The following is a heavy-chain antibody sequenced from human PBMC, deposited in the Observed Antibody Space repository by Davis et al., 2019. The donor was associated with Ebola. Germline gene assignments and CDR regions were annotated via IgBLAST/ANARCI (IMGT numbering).Heavy chain of an antibody. Sequence: GGSLRLSCVASGLTFTEAWMSWVRQATGKGLEWVAFISTDGSNKYYADSVKGRFTISRDNAKNTIFLEMDNLRADDTAVYYCAREGRWLQLSGLDFDFWGQGTLVTVSS. CDR1: GLTFTEAW. D-gene: IGHD5-24*01. CDR3: AREGRWLQLSGLDFDF. V-gene: IGHV3-33*08. CDR2: ISTDGSNK. J-gene: IGHJ4*02.